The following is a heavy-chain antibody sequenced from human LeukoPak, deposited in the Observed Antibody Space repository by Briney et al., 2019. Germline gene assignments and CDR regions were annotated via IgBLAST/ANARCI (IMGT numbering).Heavy chain of an antibody. CDR3: ARGERFLEWLSPFDY. J-gene: IGHJ4*02. D-gene: IGHD3-3*01. Sequence: GASVKVSCKASGYTFTSYGISWVRQAPGQGLEWMGWISAYNGNTNYAQKLQGRVTMTTNTSTSTAYMELRSLRSDDTAVYYCARGERFLEWLSPFDYWGQGTLVTVSS. V-gene: IGHV1-18*01. CDR2: ISAYNGNT. CDR1: GYTFTSYG.